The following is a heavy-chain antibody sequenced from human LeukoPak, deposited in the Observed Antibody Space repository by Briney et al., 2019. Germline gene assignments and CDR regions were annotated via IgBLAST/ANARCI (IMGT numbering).Heavy chain of an antibody. D-gene: IGHD2-21*02. CDR1: GGTFSSYA. CDR3: ARGARIVVVTATLRGWFDP. V-gene: IGHV1-69*04. Sequence: GASVKVSCKASGGTFSSYAISWVRQAPGQGLEWMGRIIPILGIANYAQKFQGRVTITADKFTSTAYMELSSLRSEDTAVYYCARGARIVVVTATLRGWFDPWGQGTLVTVSS. J-gene: IGHJ5*02. CDR2: IIPILGIA.